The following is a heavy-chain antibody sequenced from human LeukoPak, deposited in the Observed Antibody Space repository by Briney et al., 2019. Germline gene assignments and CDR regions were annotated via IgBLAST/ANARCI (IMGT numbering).Heavy chain of an antibody. J-gene: IGHJ6*03. CDR2: IIPIFGTA. D-gene: IGHD2-2*01. Sequence: SVKVSCKASGGTFSSYAISWVRQAPGQGLEWMGGIIPIFGTANYAQKFQGRVTITADESTSTAYMELSSLRSEDTAVYYCASSVVVPAAIRGYYYYYMDVWGKGTTVTVSS. V-gene: IGHV1-69*13. CDR1: GGTFSSYA. CDR3: ASSVVVPAAIRGYYYYYMDV.